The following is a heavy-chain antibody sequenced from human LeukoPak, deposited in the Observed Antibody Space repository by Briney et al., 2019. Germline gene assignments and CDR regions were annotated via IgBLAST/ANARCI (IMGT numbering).Heavy chain of an antibody. CDR1: GGSISSYY. D-gene: IGHD2-2*01. Sequence: PSETLSLTCTVSGGSISSYYWSWIRKPPGKGLEWIGYVYYSVSTNYNPSLKSRVTISVDTSKNQFSLKLSSVTAADTAVYYCARRGYCSSTSCHQAFDPWGQGTLVTVSS. CDR3: ARRGYCSSTSCHQAFDP. V-gene: IGHV4-59*08. CDR2: VYYSVST. J-gene: IGHJ5*02.